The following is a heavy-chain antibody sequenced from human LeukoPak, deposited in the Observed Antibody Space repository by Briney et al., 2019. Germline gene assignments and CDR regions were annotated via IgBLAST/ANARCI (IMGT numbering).Heavy chain of an antibody. CDR3: ARERGGSKLSGLYGRDYYYMDV. D-gene: IGHD3-16*01. J-gene: IGHJ6*03. CDR1: GGSFNDYY. CDR2: IIHSGST. V-gene: IGHV4-34*12. Sequence: PSETLSLTCSVYGGSFNDYYWGWIRQPPGKGLEWIGEIIHSGSTDYNPSLKSRVTISVATSKNQFSLKLSSVTAADTAVYFCARERGGSKLSGLYGRDYYYMDVWGKGTTVTVSS.